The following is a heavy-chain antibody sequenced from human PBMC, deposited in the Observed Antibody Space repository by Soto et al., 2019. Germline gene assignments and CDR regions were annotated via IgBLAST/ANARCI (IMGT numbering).Heavy chain of an antibody. D-gene: IGHD3-10*01. V-gene: IGHV3-74*01. J-gene: IGHJ5*02. CDR1: GFTFSRYW. CDR2: ASPDGTST. CDR3: TRHGSGDYFLFDP. Sequence: GGSLRLSCAASGFTFSRYWMHWVRQAPGKGLEWVSRASPDGTSTSYADSVKGRFTISRDNAKNTLFMQMNSLGAEDTAVYYCTRHGSGDYFLFDPRGQGTQVTVS.